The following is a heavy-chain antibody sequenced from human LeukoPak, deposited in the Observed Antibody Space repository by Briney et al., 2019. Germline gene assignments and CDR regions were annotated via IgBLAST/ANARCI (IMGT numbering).Heavy chain of an antibody. CDR3: VRTSPQVLRFLEWLLQDFDY. V-gene: IGHV1-2*02. D-gene: IGHD3-3*01. Sequence: ASVKVSCKASGYTFTGYYMHWVRQAPGQGLEWMGWINPNSGGTNYAQKFQGRVTMTRDTSISAAYMELSRLRSDDTAVYYCVRTSPQVLRFLEWLLQDFDYWGQGTLVTVSS. J-gene: IGHJ4*02. CDR2: INPNSGGT. CDR1: GYTFTGYY.